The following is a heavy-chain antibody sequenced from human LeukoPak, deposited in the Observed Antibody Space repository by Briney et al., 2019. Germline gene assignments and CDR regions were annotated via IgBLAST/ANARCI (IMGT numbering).Heavy chain of an antibody. Sequence: PSETLSLTCTVSGGSISSYYWSWIRQPPGKGLEWIGTIFYSGSTYYNPSLRSRVTMSVDTSKNQFSLRLSSVTAADTAVYYCARQGYISGQGFRNNWFDPWGQGSLVTVSS. CDR3: ARQGYISGQGFRNNWFDP. CDR2: IFYSGST. CDR1: GGSISSYY. V-gene: IGHV4-59*04. J-gene: IGHJ5*02. D-gene: IGHD6-19*01.